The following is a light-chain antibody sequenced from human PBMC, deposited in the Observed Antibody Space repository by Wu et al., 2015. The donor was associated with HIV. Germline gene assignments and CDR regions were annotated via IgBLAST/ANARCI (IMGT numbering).Light chain of an antibody. CDR3: QQYNNWWT. CDR2: GAS. Sequence: IVLMQSPGTLSLSPGEKATLSCGAGQSVSTYLAWYQQKPGQAPRLVIYGASTRATGIPDRFNGSGSGTDFTLTISRLDPEDFAVYYCQQYNNWWTFGQGTKVEIK. V-gene: IGKV3-20*01. CDR1: QSVSTY. J-gene: IGKJ1*01.